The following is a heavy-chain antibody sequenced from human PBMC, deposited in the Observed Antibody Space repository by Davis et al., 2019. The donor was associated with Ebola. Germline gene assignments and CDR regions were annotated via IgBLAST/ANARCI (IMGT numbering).Heavy chain of an antibody. D-gene: IGHD5-12*01. V-gene: IGHV3-33*01. CDR2: IWYDGSST. J-gene: IGHJ4*02. CDR1: GFTFSNYD. Sequence: GESLKISCATSGFTFSNYDMHWVRQAPGKGLEWVAVIWYDGSSTYFAEPVKGRFSISRDNSKNTLYLQMNSLRAEDTAVYYCARELAMMAHGQVYFDYWGQGTLVTVSS. CDR3: ARELAMMAHGQVYFDY.